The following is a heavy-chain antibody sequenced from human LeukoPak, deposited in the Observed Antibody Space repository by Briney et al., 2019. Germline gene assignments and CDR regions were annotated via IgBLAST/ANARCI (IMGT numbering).Heavy chain of an antibody. CDR2: ISSDGRNT. CDR1: GFTLRNYG. J-gene: IGHJ4*02. Sequence: GGSLRLSCSASGFTLRNYGMSWVRQAPRKGLEWVSAISSDGRNTHYADPVKGRFTISRDNSKDTVYLQMNSLRAEDTAVYHCAKQLWDGDYWGRGTLVTVSS. CDR3: AKQLWDGDY. D-gene: IGHD3-10*01. V-gene: IGHV3-23*01.